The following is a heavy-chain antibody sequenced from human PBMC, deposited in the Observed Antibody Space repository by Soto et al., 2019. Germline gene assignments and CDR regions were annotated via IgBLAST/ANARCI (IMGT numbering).Heavy chain of an antibody. CDR3: TRHAIADELNF. D-gene: IGHD6-13*01. J-gene: IGHJ4*02. Sequence: GGSLRLSCAASGFTFSGSAMHWVRQASGKGLEWVGRIRSKANSYATAYAASVKGRFTISRDDSKNTAYLQMNSLKTEDAAVYYWTRHAIADELNFWGQGTLVTVSS. V-gene: IGHV3-73*01. CDR2: IRSKANSYAT. CDR1: GFTFSGSA.